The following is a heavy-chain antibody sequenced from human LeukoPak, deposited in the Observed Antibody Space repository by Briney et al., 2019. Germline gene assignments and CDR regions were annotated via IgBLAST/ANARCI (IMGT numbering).Heavy chain of an antibody. D-gene: IGHD3-22*01. CDR2: IIPIFGTA. Sequence: GASMKVSCKASGGTFSSYAISWVRQAPGQGLEWMGGIIPIFGTANYAQKFQGRVTITADESTSTAYMELSSLRSGDTAVYYCARDYRPLDYYDSSGYYPDWGQGTLVTVSS. CDR1: GGTFSSYA. CDR3: ARDYRPLDYYDSSGYYPD. J-gene: IGHJ4*02. V-gene: IGHV1-69*13.